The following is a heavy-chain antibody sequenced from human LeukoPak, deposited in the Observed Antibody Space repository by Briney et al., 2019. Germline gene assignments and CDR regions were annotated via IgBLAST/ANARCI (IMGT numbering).Heavy chain of an antibody. CDR2: IYTSGNT. Sequence: SETLSLTCTVSGGSISSCCYYWIWIRPPAGQGLVGIGRIYTSGNTNYNPSLKGPVTISVDTSKNQFSLKLSTVTAADTAVYYCAREGWSSTSCYVNYFDCWGQGTLVTVSS. D-gene: IGHD2-2*01. V-gene: IGHV4-61*02. CDR3: AREGWSSTSCYVNYFDC. J-gene: IGHJ4*02. CDR1: GGSISSCCYY.